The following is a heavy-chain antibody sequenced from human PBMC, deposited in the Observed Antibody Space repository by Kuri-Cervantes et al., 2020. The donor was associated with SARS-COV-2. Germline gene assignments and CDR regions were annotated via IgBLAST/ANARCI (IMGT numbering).Heavy chain of an antibody. CDR3: ARLFPIVATTNYFDY. J-gene: IGHJ4*02. D-gene: IGHD5-12*01. CDR2: ISSNGGST. V-gene: IGHV3-64*02. Sequence: GGSLRLSCAASGFTFSSYAMHWVRQAPGKGPEYVSAISSNGGSTYYADSVKGRFTISRDNSKNTLYLQMNSLRAEDTAVYYCARLFPIVATTNYFDYWGQGTLVTVSS. CDR1: GFTFSSYA.